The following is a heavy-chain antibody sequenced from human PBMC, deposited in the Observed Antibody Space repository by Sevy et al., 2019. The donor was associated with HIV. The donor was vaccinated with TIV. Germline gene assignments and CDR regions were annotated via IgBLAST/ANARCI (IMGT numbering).Heavy chain of an antibody. V-gene: IGHV3-7*01. CDR1: GFTFSSYW. Sequence: GGSLRLSCAASGFTFSSYWMSWVRQAPGKGLEWVANIKQDGSEKYYVDSVKGRFTISRDNAKNSLYRQMNSLRAEDTAVDYCAREGGSTGGYYYAMDVWGQGTTVTVSS. J-gene: IGHJ6*02. D-gene: IGHD3-16*01. CDR2: IKQDGSEK. CDR3: AREGGSTGGYYYAMDV.